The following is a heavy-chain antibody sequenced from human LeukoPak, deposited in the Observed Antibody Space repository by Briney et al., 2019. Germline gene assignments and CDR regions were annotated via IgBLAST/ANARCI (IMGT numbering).Heavy chain of an antibody. V-gene: IGHV1-46*01. D-gene: IGHD3-10*01. CDR1: GYTFTSYY. CDR2: INPSGGST. Sequence: ASVTVSCKASGYTFTSYYMHWVRQAPGQGLEWMGIINPSGGSTSYAQKFQGRVTMTRDTSTSTVYMELSSLRSEDTAVYYCARDPRITMVRGVDWSWFDPWGQGTLVTVSS. J-gene: IGHJ5*02. CDR3: ARDPRITMVRGVDWSWFDP.